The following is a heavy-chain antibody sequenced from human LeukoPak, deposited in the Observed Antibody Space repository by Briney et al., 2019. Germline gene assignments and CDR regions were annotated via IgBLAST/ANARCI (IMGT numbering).Heavy chain of an antibody. Sequence: GSLRLSCAASGFSFSSYSMNWVRLPPGKGLEWIGEIFHSGSTNLNPSLKSRLTMSVDESRHQFSLKLTSVTAADTAVYYCASGGLVSRYLDHWGQGTLVTVSS. V-gene: IGHV4-4*02. CDR1: GFSFSSYS. J-gene: IGHJ4*02. CDR2: IFHSGST. D-gene: IGHD3-9*01. CDR3: ASGGLVSRYLDH.